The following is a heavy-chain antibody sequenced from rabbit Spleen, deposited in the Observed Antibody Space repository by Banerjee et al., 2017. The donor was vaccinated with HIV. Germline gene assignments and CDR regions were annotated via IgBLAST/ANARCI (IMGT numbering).Heavy chain of an antibody. CDR1: GVSLNDKDV. D-gene: IGHD1-1*01. J-gene: IGHJ4*01. CDR3: ARDGGGSSGYYFNL. Sequence: QSLEESGGDLVKPGASLTLTCTASGVSLNDKDVMCWVRQAPGKGLEWIACINIVTGKSVYASWAKGRFTMSRTSSTTVTLQMTSLTAADTATYFCARDGGGSSGYYFNLWGPGTLSPS. V-gene: IGHV1S40*01. CDR2: INIVTGKS.